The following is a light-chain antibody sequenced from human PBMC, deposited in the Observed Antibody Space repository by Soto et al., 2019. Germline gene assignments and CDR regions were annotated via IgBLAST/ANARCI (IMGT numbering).Light chain of an antibody. CDR1: QSGTNDN. Sequence: EFVLTQSPGTLSLSPGERATLSCTASQSGTNDNLACYQQKPGQAPRLLNYEASSRATGIPDRVSGSGSGTDATVTVRRLEPGDFALYFCQHCSTSLWVTFGPGTKADS. J-gene: IGKJ3*01. V-gene: IGKV3D-20*02. CDR2: EAS. CDR3: QHCSTSLWVT.